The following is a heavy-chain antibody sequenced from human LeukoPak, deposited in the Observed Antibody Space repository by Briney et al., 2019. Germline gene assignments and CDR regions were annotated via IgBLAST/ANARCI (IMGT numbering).Heavy chain of an antibody. J-gene: IGHJ4*02. V-gene: IGHV3-74*01. Sequence: GGSLRLSCAASGFTFSSYWMHWVRQAPGKGLVWVSRINSDGSSTSYADSVKGRFTISRDNAKNTLYLQMNSLRAEDTAVYYCAREGDYGDLTAIDYWGQGTLVTVSS. D-gene: IGHD4-17*01. CDR1: GFTFSSYW. CDR2: INSDGSST. CDR3: AREGDYGDLTAIDY.